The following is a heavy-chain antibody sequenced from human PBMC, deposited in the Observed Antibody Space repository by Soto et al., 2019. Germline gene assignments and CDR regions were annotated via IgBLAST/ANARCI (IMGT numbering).Heavy chain of an antibody. V-gene: IGHV4-4*07. J-gene: IGHJ5*01. CDR1: GGSFSDYY. Sequence: QVQLLESGPGLVKPSETLSLTCSVSGGSFSDYYLNWIRVPAGKGPEWIGRIYSTGSTTHNPSLKRRVTMSVDTSKSHFSLRLTSVTAADSAVYYCATGRLEVVPAAIDSWGQGTRVSVSS. CDR2: IYSTGST. CDR3: ATGRLEVVPAAIDS. D-gene: IGHD2-2*02.